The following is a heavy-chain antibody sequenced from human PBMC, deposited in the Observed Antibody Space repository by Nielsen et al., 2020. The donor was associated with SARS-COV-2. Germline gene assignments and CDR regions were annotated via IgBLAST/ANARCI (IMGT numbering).Heavy chain of an antibody. CDR1: GFTFSNFA. Sequence: GGSLRLSCAASGFTFSNFAMNWVRQAPGKGLEGVSTIGVSGGGTYYADSLKGRFTISRDNSKNTLYLQMNSLGADDTAIYYCTRRVAGGTMDVWGQGTTVTVSS. CDR2: IGVSGGGT. J-gene: IGHJ6*02. CDR3: TRRVAGGTMDV. D-gene: IGHD6-19*01. V-gene: IGHV3-23*01.